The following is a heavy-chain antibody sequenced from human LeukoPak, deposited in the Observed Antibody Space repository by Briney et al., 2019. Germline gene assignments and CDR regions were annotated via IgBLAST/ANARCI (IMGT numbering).Heavy chain of an antibody. CDR1: GYTFTSYY. CDR3: AGKGGFWSGKHAFDI. D-gene: IGHD3-3*01. Sequence: ASVKVSCKASGYTFTSYYMHWVRQAPGQGLEWMGIINPSGGSTSYAQKFQGRVTMTRDTSTSTVYMELRSLRSEDTAVYYCAGKGGFWSGKHAFDIWGQGTMVTVSS. V-gene: IGHV1-46*01. J-gene: IGHJ3*02. CDR2: INPSGGST.